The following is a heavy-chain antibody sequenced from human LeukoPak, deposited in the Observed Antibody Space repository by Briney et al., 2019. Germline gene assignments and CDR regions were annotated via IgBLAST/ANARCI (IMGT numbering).Heavy chain of an antibody. V-gene: IGHV4-4*02. CDR1: GGSVSSRNW. CDR2: IYHSGST. J-gene: IGHJ5*02. Sequence: SETLSLTCAVSGGSVSSRNWWSWFRQTPGKGREGRGGIYHSGSTTYHPSFKSRVIISVDKSKNQFSLTLYFVTAADTAIYYCASSLFDPWGHGTLVTVSS. CDR3: ASSLFDP.